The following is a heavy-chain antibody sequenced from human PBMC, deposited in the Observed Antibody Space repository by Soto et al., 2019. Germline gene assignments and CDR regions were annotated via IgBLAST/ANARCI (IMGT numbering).Heavy chain of an antibody. J-gene: IGHJ4*02. CDR1: GGSISDYH. CDR2: IYYNGST. V-gene: IGHV4-59*08. CDR3: ARHTPAISISDH. D-gene: IGHD2-15*01. Sequence: SETLSLTCSVSGGSISDYHWSWIRQAPGKGLEWIGNIYYNGSTDYKPTLKSRLTISVDTSANQFSLKLSSVTAADTAVYYCARHTPAISISDHWGQGTLVTVSS.